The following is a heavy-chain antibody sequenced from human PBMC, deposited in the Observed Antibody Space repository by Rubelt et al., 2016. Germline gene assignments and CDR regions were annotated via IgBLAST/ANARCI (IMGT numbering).Heavy chain of an antibody. D-gene: IGHD3-3*01. Sequence: CIRGIYPGDSDTRYSPSFQGQVTISADKSISTAYLQWSSLKASDTAMYYCARLGSSITIFGVVTHPNWFDPWGQGTLVTVSS. CDR2: IYPGDSDT. V-gene: IGHV5-51*01. CDR3: ARLGSSITIFGVVTHPNWFDP. J-gene: IGHJ5*02.